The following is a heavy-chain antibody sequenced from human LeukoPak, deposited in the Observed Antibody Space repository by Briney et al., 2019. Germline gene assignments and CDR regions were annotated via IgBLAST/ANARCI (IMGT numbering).Heavy chain of an antibody. V-gene: IGHV3-30*02. J-gene: IGHJ4*02. D-gene: IGHD6-13*01. CDR1: GFTFSSYG. Sequence: GGSLRLSCAASGFTFSSYGMHWVRQAPGKGLEWVAFIRYDGSNKYYADSVKGRFTISRDNSRNTLYLQMNSLRAEDTAVYYCAKDAADRFDYWGQGTLVTVSS. CDR3: AKDAADRFDY. CDR2: IRYDGSNK.